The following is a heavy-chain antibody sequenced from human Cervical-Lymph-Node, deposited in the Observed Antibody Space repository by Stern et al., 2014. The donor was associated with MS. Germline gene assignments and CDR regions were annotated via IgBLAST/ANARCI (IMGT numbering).Heavy chain of an antibody. CDR3: ATGYDSGTYYDY. V-gene: IGHV4-31*03. CDR2: IYYNGST. Sequence: QVQLKESGPGLVKPSQTLSLTCSVSGGSISSGAYYWSWNRQDQGQGLEGIGYIYYNGSTYYTPSLKSRVSMSVDTSKNQFSLRLSSVTAADTAVYYCATGYDSGTYYDYWGQGTLVTVSS. J-gene: IGHJ4*02. D-gene: IGHD3-10*01. CDR1: GGSISSGAYY.